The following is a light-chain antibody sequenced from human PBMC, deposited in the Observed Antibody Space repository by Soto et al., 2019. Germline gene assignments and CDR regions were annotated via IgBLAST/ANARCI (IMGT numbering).Light chain of an antibody. CDR1: QSIDIY. Sequence: DIQMTQSPSSLSASVGDRVTITCRASQSIDIYLNWYHQKPGKAPKLLIYAASNLQTGVPSRFSGSGSGTDFTLTISTLEPEDFAIYYCQQYGYSRTFGQGTKVDIK. CDR3: QQYGYSRT. J-gene: IGKJ1*01. V-gene: IGKV1-39*01. CDR2: AAS.